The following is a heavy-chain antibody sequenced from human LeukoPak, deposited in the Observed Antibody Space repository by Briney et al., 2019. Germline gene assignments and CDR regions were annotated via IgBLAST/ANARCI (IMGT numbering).Heavy chain of an antibody. J-gene: IGHJ4*02. CDR3: ARQVTVGSFFDY. Sequence: PSETLSLTCTVSSGSVNSGSYYWGWIRQPPGKGLEWIGSIYYSGSTYYNPSLKSRVTISVDTSKNQFSLKLSSVTAADTAVYYCARQVTVGSFFDYWGQGTLVTVSS. D-gene: IGHD2-21*02. V-gene: IGHV4-39*01. CDR1: SGSVNSGSYY. CDR2: IYYSGST.